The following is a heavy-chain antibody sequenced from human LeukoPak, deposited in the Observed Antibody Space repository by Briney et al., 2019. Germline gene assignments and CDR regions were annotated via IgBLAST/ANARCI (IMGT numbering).Heavy chain of an antibody. CDR1: GGSISSSNW. J-gene: IGHJ6*03. D-gene: IGHD2-15*01. Sequence: SETLSLTCAVSGGSISSSNWWSWVRQPPGKGLEWIGEINHSGSTNYNPSLKSRVTISVDTSKNQFSLKLSSVTAADTAVYYCARGQGYCSGGSCLEDYYYYMDVWGKGTTVTVSS. CDR2: INHSGST. CDR3: ARGQGYCSGGSCLEDYYYYMDV. V-gene: IGHV4-4*02.